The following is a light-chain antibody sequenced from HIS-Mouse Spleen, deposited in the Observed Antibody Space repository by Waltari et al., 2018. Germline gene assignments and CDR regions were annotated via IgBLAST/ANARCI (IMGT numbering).Light chain of an antibody. CDR2: EDS. J-gene: IGLJ2*01. CDR1: ALPKKY. V-gene: IGLV3-10*01. Sequence: SYELTQPPSVSVSPGQPARIPCPGDALPKKYAYWYQQKSGQAPVLVIYEDSKRPSGIPERFSGSSSGTMATLTISGAQVEDEADYYCYSTDSSGNHRVFGGGTKLTVL. CDR3: YSTDSSGNHRV.